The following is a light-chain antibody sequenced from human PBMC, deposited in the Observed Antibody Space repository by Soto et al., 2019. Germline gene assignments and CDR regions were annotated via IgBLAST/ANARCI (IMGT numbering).Light chain of an antibody. V-gene: IGKV1-5*01. Sequence: DIQMTQSPSTLSASVGHRITITCRARQSISRWWAWYQQKPGKAPNLLIYDASSLESGVPTRFSGSGSGTEFTLTLSSLQPDDFATYSCQQYNSYFWTVGQGTKVEIK. CDR1: QSISRW. CDR3: QQYNSYFWT. CDR2: DAS. J-gene: IGKJ1*01.